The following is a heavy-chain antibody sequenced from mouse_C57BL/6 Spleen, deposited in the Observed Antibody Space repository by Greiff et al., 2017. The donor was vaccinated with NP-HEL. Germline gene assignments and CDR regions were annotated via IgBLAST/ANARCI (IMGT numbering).Heavy chain of an antibody. CDR2: INPNNGGT. CDR3: ARSYYGHDY. V-gene: IGHV1-26*01. J-gene: IGHJ2*01. D-gene: IGHD1-1*01. CDR1: GYTFTDYY. Sequence: VQLQQSGPELVKPGASVKISCKASGYTFTDYYMNWVKQSHGKSLEWIGDINPNNGGTSYNQKFKGKATLTVDKSSSTAYMELRSLTSEDSAVYYCARSYYGHDYWGQGTTLTVSS.